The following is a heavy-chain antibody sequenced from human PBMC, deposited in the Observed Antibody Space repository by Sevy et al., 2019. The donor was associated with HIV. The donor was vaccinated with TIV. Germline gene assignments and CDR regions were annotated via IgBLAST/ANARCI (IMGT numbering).Heavy chain of an antibody. CDR1: GFPFSNFA. D-gene: IGHD2-8*02. CDR2: LIGGGSRT. J-gene: IGHJ6*02. Sequence: GGSLRLSCAASGFPFSNFAMSWVRQAPGKGLEWVSTLIGGGSRTYYADSVTGRFIISRDNSRHTLYLQMNSLRAEDTAIYYCAKRRVQSGLSGGGANYGMDVWGRGTTVTVSS. CDR3: AKRRVQSGLSGGGANYGMDV. V-gene: IGHV3-23*01.